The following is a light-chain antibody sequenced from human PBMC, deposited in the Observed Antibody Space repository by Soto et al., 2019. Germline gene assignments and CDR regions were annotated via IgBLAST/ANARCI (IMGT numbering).Light chain of an antibody. CDR1: QSVSSY. CDR3: QQYGSSPLT. Sequence: EIVLTQSPGTLSLSVGERVTLSCRASQSVSSYLAWYQQTPGQAPRLLIYDTSNRATGTPDRFSGSGSGTDFTLTISRLEPEELTVYYCQQYGSSPLTFGGGTTVEIK. V-gene: IGKV3-20*01. J-gene: IGKJ4*01. CDR2: DTS.